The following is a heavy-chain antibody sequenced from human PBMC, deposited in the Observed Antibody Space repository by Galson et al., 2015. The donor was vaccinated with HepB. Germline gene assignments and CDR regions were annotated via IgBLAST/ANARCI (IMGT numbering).Heavy chain of an antibody. D-gene: IGHD6-6*01. CDR2: IYYSGST. Sequence: ETLSLTCTVSGGSISSSSYYWGWIRQPPGKGLEWIGSIYYSGSTYYNPSLKSRVTISADTSKNQFSLNLRSVTAADTAVYYCARAPGWTIAARPFDFWGQGTLVTVSS. CDR1: GGSISSSSYY. CDR3: ARAPGWTIAARPFDF. V-gene: IGHV4-39*01. J-gene: IGHJ4*02.